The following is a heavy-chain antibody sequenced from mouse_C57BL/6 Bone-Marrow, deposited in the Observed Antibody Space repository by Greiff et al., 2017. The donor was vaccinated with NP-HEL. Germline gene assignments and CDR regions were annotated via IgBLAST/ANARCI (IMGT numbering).Heavy chain of an antibody. CDR2: INPYNGGT. V-gene: IGHV1-19*01. CDR1: GYTFTDYY. J-gene: IGHJ2*01. Sequence: EVQLQQSGPVLVKPGASVKMSCKASGYTFTDYYMNWVKQSHGKSLEWIGVINPYNGGTSYNQKFKGKATLTDDKSSSTAYMELNSLTSEDSAVYYCAPYYYGSTHYFDYWGQGTTLTVSS. CDR3: APYYYGSTHYFDY. D-gene: IGHD1-1*01.